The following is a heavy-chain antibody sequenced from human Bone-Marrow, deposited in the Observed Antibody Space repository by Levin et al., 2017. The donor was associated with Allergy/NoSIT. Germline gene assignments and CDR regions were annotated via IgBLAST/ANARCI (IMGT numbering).Heavy chain of an antibody. D-gene: IGHD6-19*01. Sequence: RSGGSLRLSCAASGFTVSNNFVYWVRQAPGKGLEWVAIIYSSGGTQYADSVKGRFTISRENSKNTVSLQMNSLRIEDTAVYYCARDPPGTAVDPPGWGQGTLVTVSS. CDR2: IYSSGGT. CDR1: GFTVSNNF. CDR3: ARDPPGTAVDPPG. J-gene: IGHJ4*02. V-gene: IGHV3-53*01.